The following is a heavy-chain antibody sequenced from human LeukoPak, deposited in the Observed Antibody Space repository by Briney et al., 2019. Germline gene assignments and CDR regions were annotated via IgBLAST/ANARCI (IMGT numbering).Heavy chain of an antibody. CDR3: ARGAAHPKSSWFDP. D-gene: IGHD2-2*01. CDR1: GYTFTSYG. V-gene: IGHV1-18*01. J-gene: IGHJ5*02. Sequence: ASVKVSCKASGYTFTSYGISWVRQVPGQGLEWMGWISAYNGNTNYAQKLQGRVTMTTDTSTSTAYMELRSLRSADTAVYYCARGAAHPKSSWFDPWGQGTLVTVSS. CDR2: ISAYNGNT.